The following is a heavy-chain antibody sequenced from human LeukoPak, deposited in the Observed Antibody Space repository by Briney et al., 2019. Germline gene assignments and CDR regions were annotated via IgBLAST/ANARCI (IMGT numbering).Heavy chain of an antibody. D-gene: IGHD3-16*01. Sequence: SVKVSCKASRGTFSSYAISWVRQAPGQGLEWMGGIIPIFGTANYAQKFQGRVTITADESTSTAYMELSSLRSEDTAVYYCASLRNYGLPYWYFDLWGRGTLVTVSS. CDR1: RGTFSSYA. CDR3: ASLRNYGLPYWYFDL. V-gene: IGHV1-69*01. J-gene: IGHJ2*01. CDR2: IIPIFGTA.